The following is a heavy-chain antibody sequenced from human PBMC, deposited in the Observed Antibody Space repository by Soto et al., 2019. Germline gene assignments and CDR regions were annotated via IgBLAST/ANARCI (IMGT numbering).Heavy chain of an antibody. D-gene: IGHD3-10*01. J-gene: IGHJ4*02. V-gene: IGHV3-30*03. CDR1: GFPFTSYG. CDR2: ISYDGSDK. Sequence: QVQLVESGGGVVQPGRSLRLSCAASGFPFTSYGMHWVREGPDKGLEWVAIISYDGSDKYYADPVKGRFTISRDTSKNTLYLQMNSLRPEDTALYYCVGGQYYFDYRGQGTLVIVSS. CDR3: VGGQYYFDY.